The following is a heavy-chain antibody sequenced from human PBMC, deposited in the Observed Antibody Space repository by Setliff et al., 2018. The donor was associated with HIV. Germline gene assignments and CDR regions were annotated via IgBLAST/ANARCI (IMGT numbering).Heavy chain of an antibody. V-gene: IGHV4-38-2*01. Sequence: SETLSLTCAVSGYSISSGYYWGWIRQPPGKGLEWIGSIYHSGSTSHNPSLKSRVTISLDTSKNQFSLRLSSVTAADTAVYYCARQYADPESGILDAFDIWGQGTMVTVSS. CDR2: IYHSGST. D-gene: IGHD1-26*01. CDR3: ARQYADPESGILDAFDI. CDR1: GYSISSGYY. J-gene: IGHJ3*02.